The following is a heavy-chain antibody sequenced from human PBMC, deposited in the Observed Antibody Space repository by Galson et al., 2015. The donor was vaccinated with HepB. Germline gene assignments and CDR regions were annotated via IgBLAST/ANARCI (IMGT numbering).Heavy chain of an antibody. CDR3: AKDAHKGVRVSFDF. V-gene: IGHV3-23*01. J-gene: IGHJ4*02. CDR2: ISGTGGST. CDR1: GFTFSSYA. Sequence: SLRLSCAASGFTFSSYAMSWVRQAPGKGLEWVSGISGTGGSTYYADSVKGRFTISRDNSRNTLYLQMNSLRAEDTAVYYCAKDAHKGVRVSFDFWGQGALVTVSS. D-gene: IGHD2-21*01.